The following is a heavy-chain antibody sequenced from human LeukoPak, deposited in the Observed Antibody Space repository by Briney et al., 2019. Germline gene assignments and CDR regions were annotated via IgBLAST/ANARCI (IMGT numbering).Heavy chain of an antibody. V-gene: IGHV3-23*01. CDR2: ISGSGGSK. D-gene: IGHD3/OR15-3a*01. CDR1: GFIFSSYA. J-gene: IGHJ4*02. Sequence: GGSLRLSCAASGFIFSSYAMSWVRQAPGKGLEWVSGISGSGGSKYYADSVKGRFTVSRDNSKNTLYLQMNSLRAEDTAVYYCAKVRTGHYFDYWGQGTLVTVSS. CDR3: AKVRTGHYFDY.